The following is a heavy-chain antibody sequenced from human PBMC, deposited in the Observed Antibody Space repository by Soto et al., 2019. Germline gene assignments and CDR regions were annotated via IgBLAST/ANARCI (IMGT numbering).Heavy chain of an antibody. CDR1: GGSISSYY. CDR3: ARGSGSYYAY. V-gene: IGHV4-59*01. J-gene: IGHJ4*02. D-gene: IGHD1-26*01. Sequence: PSETLSLTCPVSGGSISSYYWSWIRQPPGKGLEWIGYISYSGSTNYNPSLKSRVTISIDTSKNQFSLKLSSVTAADTAVYYCARGSGSYYAYWGQGTLVTVSS. CDR2: ISYSGST.